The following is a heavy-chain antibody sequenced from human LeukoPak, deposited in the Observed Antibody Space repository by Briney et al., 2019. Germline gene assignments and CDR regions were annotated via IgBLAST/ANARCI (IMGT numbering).Heavy chain of an antibody. CDR3: AKDRVVATGIGEFDY. D-gene: IGHD6-13*01. V-gene: IGHV3-23*01. J-gene: IGHJ4*02. CDR2: IRGIDGST. CDR1: GFTFRIYA. Sequence: GGSLRLSCAASGFTFRIYAMNWVRQAPGKGLEWVSSIRGIDGSTYYADSVKGRFTISRDNSKNTVYLQMNSLRAEDTAVYYCAKDRVVATGIGEFDYWGQGTLVTVSS.